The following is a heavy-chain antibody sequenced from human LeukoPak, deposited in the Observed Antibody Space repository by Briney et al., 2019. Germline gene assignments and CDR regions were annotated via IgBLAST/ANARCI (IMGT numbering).Heavy chain of an antibody. CDR3: ARLRFLEWLFRYYGMDV. J-gene: IGHJ6*02. Sequence: GSLRLSCAASGFTFSSYWMSWVRQAPGKGLEWVANIKQDGSEKYYVDSVKGRFTISRDNAKNSLYLQMNSLRAEDTAVYYCARLRFLEWLFRYYGMDVWGQGTTVTVSS. CDR1: GFTFSSYW. D-gene: IGHD3-3*01. V-gene: IGHV3-7*01. CDR2: IKQDGSEK.